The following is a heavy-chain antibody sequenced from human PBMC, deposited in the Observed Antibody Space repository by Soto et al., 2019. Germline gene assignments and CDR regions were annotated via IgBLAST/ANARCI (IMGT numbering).Heavy chain of an antibody. V-gene: IGHV1-18*01. Sequence: ASVKVCCKASVYTITSYGISWVRQAHRQGLEWMGWISAYNGNTNYAQKLQGRVTMTTDTSTSTAYMELRSLRSDDTAVYYCARDTPDDYGENFDYWGQGTLVTVSS. CDR2: ISAYNGNT. CDR1: VYTITSYG. CDR3: ARDTPDDYGENFDY. D-gene: IGHD4-17*01. J-gene: IGHJ4*02.